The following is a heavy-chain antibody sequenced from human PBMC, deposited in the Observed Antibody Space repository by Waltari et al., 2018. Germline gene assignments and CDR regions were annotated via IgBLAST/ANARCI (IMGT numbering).Heavy chain of an antibody. Sequence: QVQLVQSGAEVKKPGSSVKVSCKASGGTFSSYAISWVRQAPGQGLEWMGGIIPIFGTANYAQKFQGRVTITTDESTSTAYMELSSLRSEDTAVYYCARGPEEGGSYGAYGMDVWGQGTTVTVSS. V-gene: IGHV1-69*05. D-gene: IGHD1-26*01. J-gene: IGHJ6*02. CDR1: GGTFSSYA. CDR3: ARGPEEGGSYGAYGMDV. CDR2: IIPIFGTA.